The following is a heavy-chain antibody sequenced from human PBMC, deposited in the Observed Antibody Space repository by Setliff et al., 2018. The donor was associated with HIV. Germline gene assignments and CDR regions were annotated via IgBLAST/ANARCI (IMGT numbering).Heavy chain of an antibody. CDR3: ARESRDIVATSPLDY. CDR1: GYTFTSYG. CDR2: ISVYNGNT. J-gene: IGHJ4*02. D-gene: IGHD5-12*01. Sequence: ASVKVSCKTSGYTFTSYGISWVRQAPGQGLEWMGWISVYNGNTNYAQKLQGRVTMTTDTSTSTAYMELRSLRSDDTAVYYCARESRDIVATSPLDYWGQGTLVTVSS. V-gene: IGHV1-18*01.